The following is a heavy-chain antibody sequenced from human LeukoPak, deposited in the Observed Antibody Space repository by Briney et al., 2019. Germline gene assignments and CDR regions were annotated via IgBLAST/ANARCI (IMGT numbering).Heavy chain of an antibody. CDR1: GFTVSGNY. V-gene: IGHV3-53*01. J-gene: IGHJ4*02. D-gene: IGHD5-12*01. CDR3: ILATIGRSLDY. CDR2: IFGGGPT. Sequence: GSLRLSCAASGFTVSGNYMNWVRQAPGKGLEWVSVIFGGGPTHYADSVKGRFTISRDNSKNTLYLQMNSLRVEDTAVYYCILATIGRSLDYWGQGTLVTVSS.